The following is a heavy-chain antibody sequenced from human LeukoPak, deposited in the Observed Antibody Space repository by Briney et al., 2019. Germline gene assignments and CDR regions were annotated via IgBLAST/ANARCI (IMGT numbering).Heavy chain of an antibody. CDR2: IESDGNT. J-gene: IGHJ4*02. Sequence: GGSLRLSCEASGFTVSSNHMNWVRQAPGKGLEWVSIIESDGNTHYADSVKGRFTISRDISKNTLYLQMNSLRAEDTAVYYCARDLGYYSGSNFYVGYFDYWGQGTQVTVSS. CDR3: ARDLGYYSGSNFYVGYFDY. CDR1: GFTVSSNH. V-gene: IGHV3-66*01. D-gene: IGHD2-15*01.